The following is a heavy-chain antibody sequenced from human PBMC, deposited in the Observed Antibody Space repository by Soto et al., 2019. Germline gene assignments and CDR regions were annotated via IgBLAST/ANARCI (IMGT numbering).Heavy chain of an antibody. D-gene: IGHD2-8*01. V-gene: IGHV1-3*01. Sequence: GASVKVSCKASGYTFTSYAMHWVRQAPGQRLEWMGWINAGNGNTKYSQKFQGRVTITRDTSASTAYMELSSLRSEDTAVYYCARDRDDVLLVYAHYYYYGMDVWGQGTTVTVSS. J-gene: IGHJ6*02. CDR3: ARDRDDVLLVYAHYYYYGMDV. CDR2: INAGNGNT. CDR1: GYTFTSYA.